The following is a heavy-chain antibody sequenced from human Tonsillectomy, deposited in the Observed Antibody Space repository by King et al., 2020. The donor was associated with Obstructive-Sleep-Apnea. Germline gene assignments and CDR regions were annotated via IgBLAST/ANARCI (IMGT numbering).Heavy chain of an antibody. CDR2: ISYDGRNK. CDR3: ARDKFPQSVCMDV. CDR1: GFTFSSYP. V-gene: IGHV3-30*04. Sequence: VQLVESGGGVVQPGRSLRLSCAASGFTFSSYPMHWVRQAPGKGLEWVAVISYDGRNKYYADSVKGRFTISRDNSKNTLYLQMNSLRAEDTAVYYCARDKFPQSVCMDVWGQGTTVTVSS. J-gene: IGHJ6*02.